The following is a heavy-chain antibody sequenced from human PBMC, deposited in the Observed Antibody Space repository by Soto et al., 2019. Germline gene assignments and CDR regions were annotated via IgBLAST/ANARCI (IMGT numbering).Heavy chain of an antibody. CDR3: ARGGGWEYYYMDV. J-gene: IGHJ6*03. Sequence: EVQLVESGGGLVQPGGSLRLSCAASGFTVSSNYMSWVRQAPGKGLEWVSVIYSDGSTYYADSVKGRFTISRHNSKNTLYLQMNGLRTEDTAVYYCARGGGWEYYYMDVWGKGTTVTVSS. CDR2: IYSDGST. V-gene: IGHV3-53*04. CDR1: GFTVSSNY. D-gene: IGHD2-15*01.